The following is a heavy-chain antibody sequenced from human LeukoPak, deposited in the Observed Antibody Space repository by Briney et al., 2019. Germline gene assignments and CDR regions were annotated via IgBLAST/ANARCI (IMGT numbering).Heavy chain of an antibody. J-gene: IGHJ4*02. Sequence: GGSLRLSCAASGFTFSNAWMSWVRQAPGKGLGGVANIKQDGSEKYYEASVKGLLTISRDNAKNSLYLQMNSLRAEDTAVYYCASQSSGGFFEDYWGQGTLVTVSS. D-gene: IGHD3-3*01. CDR1: GFTFSNAW. CDR3: ASQSSGGFFEDY. CDR2: IKQDGSEK. V-gene: IGHV3-7*01.